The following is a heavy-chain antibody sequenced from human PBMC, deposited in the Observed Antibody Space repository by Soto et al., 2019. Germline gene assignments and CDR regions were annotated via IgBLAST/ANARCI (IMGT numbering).Heavy chain of an antibody. CDR1: GGSISGYY. Sequence: SETLSLTCTVFGGSISGYYWSWIRQPPGKGLEWIGYISYSGSTNYNPSLKSRVTISVDTSKNQFSLRLTSVTAADTAVYYCARDFDAANAFDIWGQGTMVTVSS. CDR2: ISYSGST. CDR3: ARDFDAANAFDI. D-gene: IGHD3-9*01. V-gene: IGHV4-59*01. J-gene: IGHJ3*02.